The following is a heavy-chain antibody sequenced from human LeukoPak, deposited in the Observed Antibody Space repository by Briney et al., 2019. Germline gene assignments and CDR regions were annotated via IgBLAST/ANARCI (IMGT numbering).Heavy chain of an antibody. V-gene: IGHV3-23*01. CDR2: ISGSGGST. J-gene: IGHJ4*02. CDR3: AKEEHSSGWYGLYYFDY. Sequence: PGGSLRLSCAASGFTFSSYAMSWVRQAPGKRLEWVSAISGSGGSTYYADSVKGRFTISGDNSKNTLYLQMNSLRAEDTAVYYCAKEEHSSGWYGLYYFDYWGQGTLVTVSS. CDR1: GFTFSSYA. D-gene: IGHD6-19*01.